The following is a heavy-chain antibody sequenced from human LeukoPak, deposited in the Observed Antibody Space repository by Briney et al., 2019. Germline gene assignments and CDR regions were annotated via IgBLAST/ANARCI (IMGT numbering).Heavy chain of an antibody. D-gene: IGHD2-21*02. CDR2: FDPEDGET. V-gene: IGHV1-24*01. J-gene: IGHJ5*02. CDR1: GYPLPELS. CDR3: ARTPPKGDIDT. Sequence: ASVKVSCQVSGYPLPELSMHWVRPAPGKGLEWMGGFDPEDGETIYAQKFQGRVTMTEDTSTDTAYMELSSLRSEDTAVYYCARTPPKGDIDTWGQGTLVTVSS.